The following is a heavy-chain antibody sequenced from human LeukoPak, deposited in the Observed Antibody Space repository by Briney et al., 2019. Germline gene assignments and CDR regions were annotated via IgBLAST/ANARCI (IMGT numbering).Heavy chain of an antibody. CDR2: ISGSGDRT. D-gene: IGHD3-9*01. Sequence: QAGGSLRLSCAASGFTFSSSGMIWVRQAPGKGLEWVSAISGSGDRTYYADSVKGRFTISRDNSKNTLYLQMNSLRAEDTVVYYCARAVIFLTGLDYWGQGTLVTVSS. J-gene: IGHJ4*02. V-gene: IGHV3-23*01. CDR3: ARAVIFLTGLDY. CDR1: GFTFSSSG.